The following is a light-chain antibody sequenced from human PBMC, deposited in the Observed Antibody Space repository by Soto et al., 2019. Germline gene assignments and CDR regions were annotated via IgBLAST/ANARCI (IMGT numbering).Light chain of an antibody. CDR1: QSVSSY. Sequence: VLTQSPATLSLSPGERATLSCRASQSVSSYLAWYQQKPGQAPRLLIYDASNRATGIPARFSGSGSGTDFTLTISSLEPEDFAVYYCQQRTNWLTFGGGTKVDIK. V-gene: IGKV3-11*01. CDR3: QQRTNWLT. CDR2: DAS. J-gene: IGKJ4*01.